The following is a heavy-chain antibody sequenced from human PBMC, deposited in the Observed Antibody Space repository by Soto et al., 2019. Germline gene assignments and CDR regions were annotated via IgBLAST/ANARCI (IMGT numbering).Heavy chain of an antibody. V-gene: IGHV1-69*02. J-gene: IGHJ4*02. CDR2: IIPILGIA. D-gene: IGHD2-15*01. CDR3: ARYTTEGYCSGGSCYQ. CDR1: GGTFSSYT. Sequence: QVQLVQSGAEVKKPGSSVKVSCKASGGTFSSYTISWVRQAPGQGLEWMGRIIPILGIANYAQKFQGRVTITAYKSTSTAYMELSSLRSEDTAVYYCARYTTEGYCSGGSCYQWGQGTLVTVSS.